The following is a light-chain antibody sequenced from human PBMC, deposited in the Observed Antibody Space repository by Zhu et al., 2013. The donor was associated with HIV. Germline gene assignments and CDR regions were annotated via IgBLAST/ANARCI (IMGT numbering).Light chain of an antibody. Sequence: DTQMTQSPSSLSASVGDRVTITCRASQSISTYLNWYQQKPGKAPNLLIYKASTLESGVPSRFSGSGSGTEFTLTISSLQPEDFATYYCQQLNSYPFTFGPGTKVDIK. V-gene: IGKV1-9*01. CDR3: QQLNSYPFT. CDR2: KAS. J-gene: IGKJ3*01. CDR1: QSISTY.